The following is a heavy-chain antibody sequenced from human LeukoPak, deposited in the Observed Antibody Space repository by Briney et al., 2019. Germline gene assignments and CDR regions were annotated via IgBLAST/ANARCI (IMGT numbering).Heavy chain of an antibody. CDR2: IYYSGSM. V-gene: IGHV4-39*02. J-gene: IGHJ4*01. CDR1: GGSISSSSYY. CDR3: ARDRDVDDFDS. D-gene: IGHD2-15*01. Sequence: SETLSLTCTVSGGSISSSSYYWGWIRQPPGKGLEWIGTIYYSGSMFYNPSLKSRVTISVDTSKNQFSLKLSSVTAADTAVYYCARDRDVDDFDSWGHGTLVTVSS.